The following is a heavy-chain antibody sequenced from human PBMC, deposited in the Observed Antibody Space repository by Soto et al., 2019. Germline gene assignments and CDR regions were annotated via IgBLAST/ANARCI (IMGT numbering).Heavy chain of an antibody. V-gene: IGHV3-23*01. D-gene: IGHD3-9*01. CDR3: AKIPPASAWSDITGYQSYFDL. CDR1: GLTFSSYA. J-gene: IGHJ2*01. Sequence: EVQLLESGGGLVQPGGSLRLSCAASGLTFSSYAMSWVRQAPGKGLEWGSGITSGGGSKYYVDSVKRRFTVSRDKSKNPLFLQMNSLRAEDTALYYWAKIPPASAWSDITGYQSYFDLWGRGTLVTVSS. CDR2: ITSGGGSK.